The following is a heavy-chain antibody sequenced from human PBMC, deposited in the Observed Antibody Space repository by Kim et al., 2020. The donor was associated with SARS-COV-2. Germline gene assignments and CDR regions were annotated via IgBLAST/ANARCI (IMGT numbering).Heavy chain of an antibody. CDR3: ARDTVPAADAGSDSDDYGDSYGTDV. J-gene: IGHJ6*02. V-gene: IGHV4-59*13. CDR1: GGSISSYY. D-gene: IGHD2-2*01. CDR2: IYYSGST. Sequence: SETLSLTCTVSGGSISSYYWSWIRQPPGKGLEWIGYIYYSGSTNYNPSLKSRVTISVDTSKNQFSLKLSSVTAADTAVYYCARDTVPAADAGSDSDDYGDSYGTDVAGQGTTVTVSS.